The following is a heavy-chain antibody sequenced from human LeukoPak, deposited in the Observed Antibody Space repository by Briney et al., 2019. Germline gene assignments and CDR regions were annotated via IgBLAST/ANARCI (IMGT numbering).Heavy chain of an antibody. CDR3: ARAPNDYGDAGAFDI. V-gene: IGHV4-59*01. CDR1: GGSISSYY. J-gene: IGHJ3*02. D-gene: IGHD4-17*01. Sequence: PSETLSLTCTVSGGSISSYYWSWIRQPPGKGLEWIGYIYYSGSTNYNPSLKSRVTISVDTSKNQFSLKLSSVTAADTAVYYCARAPNDYGDAGAFDIWGQGTMVTVSS. CDR2: IYYSGST.